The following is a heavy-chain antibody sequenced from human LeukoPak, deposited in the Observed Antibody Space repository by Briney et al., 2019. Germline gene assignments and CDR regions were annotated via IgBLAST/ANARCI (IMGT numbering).Heavy chain of an antibody. D-gene: IGHD3-16*01. J-gene: IGHJ4*02. V-gene: IGHV3-48*01. Sequence: GGSLRLSCAASGFTFSSYSMNWVRQAPGKGLEWVSYISSSSSTIYYADSVKGRFTISRDNAKNSLYLQMSSLRAEDTAVYYCARDLGLPLYDYSGYWGQGTLVTVSS. CDR1: GFTFSSYS. CDR3: ARDLGLPLYDYSGY. CDR2: ISSSSSTI.